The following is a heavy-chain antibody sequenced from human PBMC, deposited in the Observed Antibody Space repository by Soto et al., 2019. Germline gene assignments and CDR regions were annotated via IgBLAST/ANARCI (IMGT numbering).Heavy chain of an antibody. D-gene: IGHD2-15*01. V-gene: IGHV3-43D*04. CDR3: AKQKCYFDSSQFDS. CDR1: GFTFEDYA. Sequence: GSLRLSCSTSGFTFEDYAVHWVRQSTRQGLEWVSFINADGSDRYYANSVKGRFTISRDNTKSSFYLQMDRLRLEDTAIYYCAKQKCYFDSSQFDSWGQGTPVTVSS. J-gene: IGHJ4*02. CDR2: INADGSDR.